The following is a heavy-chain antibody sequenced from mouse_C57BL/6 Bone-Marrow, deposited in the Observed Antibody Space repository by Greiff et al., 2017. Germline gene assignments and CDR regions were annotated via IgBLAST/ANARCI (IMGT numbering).Heavy chain of an antibody. Sequence: EVKLMESGGGLVKPGGSLKLSCAASGFTFSSYAMSWVRQTPEKRLEWVATISDGGSYTYYPDNVKGRFTISRDNAKNNLYLQMSHLKSEDTAMYYCARDGYGNYERWFAYWGQGTLVTVSA. CDR2: ISDGGSYT. CDR1: GFTFSSYA. D-gene: IGHD2-1*01. V-gene: IGHV5-4*01. J-gene: IGHJ3*01. CDR3: ARDGYGNYERWFAY.